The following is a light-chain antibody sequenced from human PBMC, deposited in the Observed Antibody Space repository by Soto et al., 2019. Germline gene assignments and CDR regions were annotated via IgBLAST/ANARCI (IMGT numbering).Light chain of an antibody. V-gene: IGKV1-12*02. J-gene: IGKJ3*01. Sequence: DMQMTQSPSSVSASVGDRVTITCRASQGISGWLAWYQQKPGKAPQLLIYYASTLQSGVPSRFSCSGSVTNFTFTISNLQPEDFATYYFQHASSFLFTFGPGTKVDIK. CDR1: QGISGW. CDR3: QHASSFLFT. CDR2: YAS.